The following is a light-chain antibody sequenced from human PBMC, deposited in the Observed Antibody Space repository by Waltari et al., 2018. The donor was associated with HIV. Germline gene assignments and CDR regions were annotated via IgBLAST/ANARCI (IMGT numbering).Light chain of an antibody. CDR1: RSDVGDYNY. CDR3: CAYAAAHISYV. J-gene: IGLJ1*01. V-gene: IGLV2-11*01. CDR2: DVS. Sequence: QSALTQPPSVSGSPGQSVTIPCTRTRSDVGDYNYFYWYQQHPGKAPKLIIFDVSQRPSGVPDRFSGSKSGSTASLTISGLQTEDEADYFCCAYAAAHISYVFGSGTKVAVL.